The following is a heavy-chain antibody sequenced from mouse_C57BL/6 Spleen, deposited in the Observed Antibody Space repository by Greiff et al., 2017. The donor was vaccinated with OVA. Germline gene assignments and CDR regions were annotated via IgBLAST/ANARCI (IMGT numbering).Heavy chain of an antibody. CDR1: GYTFTSYW. D-gene: IGHD2-1*01. Sequence: QVQLKQPGAELVMPGASVKLSCKASGYTFTSYWMHWVKQRPGQGLEWIGEIDPSDSYTNYNQKFKGKSTLTVDKSSSTAYMQLSSLTSEDSAVYYCARGDGNSFFDYWGQGTTLTVSS. CDR2: IDPSDSYT. CDR3: ARGDGNSFFDY. J-gene: IGHJ2*01. V-gene: IGHV1-69*01.